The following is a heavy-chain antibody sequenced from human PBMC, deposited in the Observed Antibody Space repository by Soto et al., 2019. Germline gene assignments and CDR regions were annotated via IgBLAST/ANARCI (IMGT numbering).Heavy chain of an antibody. D-gene: IGHD3-10*01. J-gene: IGHJ4*02. V-gene: IGHV4-59*08. CDR2: IYHSETT. CDR3: ARLGLYSCGSGSCYPGYFDS. CDR1: GGSIGSYY. Sequence: PSETLFLTCSVSGGSIGSYYWSWIRQPPGKGLEWIGFIYHSETTNYNPSLKSRVTISVDTPKNLFSLKLSSVTAADTAMYYCARLGLYSCGSGSCYPGYFDSWGQGTLGTVSS.